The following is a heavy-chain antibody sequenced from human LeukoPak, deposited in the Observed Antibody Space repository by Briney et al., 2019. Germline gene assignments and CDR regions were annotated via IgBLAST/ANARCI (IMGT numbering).Heavy chain of an antibody. CDR3: ARGRWLQSLYFDY. V-gene: IGHV1-69*13. CDR2: IIPIFGTA. CDR1: GGTFSSYA. J-gene: IGHJ4*02. Sequence: SVKVSCKASGGTFSSYAISWVRQAPGQGLEWMGGIIPIFGTANYAQKFQGRVTITADESTSTAYMELSSLRSEDTAVYYCARGRWLQSLYFDYWGQGTLVTVSS. D-gene: IGHD5-24*01.